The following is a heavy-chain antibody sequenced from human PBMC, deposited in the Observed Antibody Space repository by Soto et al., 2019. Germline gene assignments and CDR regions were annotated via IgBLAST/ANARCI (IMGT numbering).Heavy chain of an antibody. CDR1: GGSFSGYY. CDR3: AREGIVVVPAAVPFDY. J-gene: IGHJ4*02. V-gene: IGHV4-34*01. Sequence: PSETLSLTCAVYGGSFSGYYWSWIRQPPGKGLEWIGEINHSGSTNYNPSLKSRVTISVDTSKNQFSLKLSSVAAADTAVYYCAREGIVVVPAAVPFDYWGQGTLVTVSS. D-gene: IGHD2-2*01. CDR2: INHSGST.